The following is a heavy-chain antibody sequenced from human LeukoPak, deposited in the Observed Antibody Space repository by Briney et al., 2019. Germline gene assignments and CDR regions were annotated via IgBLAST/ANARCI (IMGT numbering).Heavy chain of an antibody. V-gene: IGHV4-39*02. CDR2: VYYGRSP. D-gene: IGHD6-25*01. Sequence: SEXLSLTXXVXGXSISRSTYYWAWIRQPPGKGLXWIGSVYYGRSPYFNPSLESRATISVDTSKNHFSLKMSSVTAADTAVYYCARSSGTGTFSYWGQGTLVTVSS. J-gene: IGHJ4*02. CDR1: GXSISRSTYY. CDR3: ARSSGTGTFSY.